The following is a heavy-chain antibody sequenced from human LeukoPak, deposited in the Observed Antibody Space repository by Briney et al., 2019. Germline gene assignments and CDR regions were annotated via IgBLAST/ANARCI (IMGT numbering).Heavy chain of an antibody. J-gene: IGHJ5*01. V-gene: IGHV3-49*03. CDR3: TCHHDRSGFLPDS. Sequence: PGGSLRLSCTTSGFTFGDYAMSWFRQAPGKGLEWVGFIRSKAYGGTTEYAASVKGRFIISRDDSKSVAYLQMNSLITEDTAVYYCTCHHDRSGFLPDSWGQGTLVTVSS. D-gene: IGHD3-22*01. CDR2: IRSKAYGGTT. CDR1: GFTFGDYA.